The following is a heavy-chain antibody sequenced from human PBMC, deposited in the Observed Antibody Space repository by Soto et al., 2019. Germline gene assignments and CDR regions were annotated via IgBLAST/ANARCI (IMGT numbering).Heavy chain of an antibody. V-gene: IGHV3-30-3*01. CDR1: GFTFSSYA. Sequence: QTGGSLRLSCAASGFTFSSYAMHWVRQAPGKGLEWVAVISYDGSNKYYADSVKGRFTISRDGSDNTLYLQMNSLKTEDTALYYCTTTVLMVYANAPASNFDVWGQGAMVTVSS. J-gene: IGHJ3*01. CDR2: ISYDGSNK. CDR3: TTTVLMVYANAPASNFDV. D-gene: IGHD2-8*01.